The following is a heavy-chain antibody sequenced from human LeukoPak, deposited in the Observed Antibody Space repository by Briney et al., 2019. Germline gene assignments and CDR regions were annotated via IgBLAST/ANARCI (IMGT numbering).Heavy chain of an antibody. CDR2: ISGSGGNT. CDR1: GLTFSNYG. D-gene: IGHD6-19*01. CDR3: AKGQRGSVTSTFDY. J-gene: IGHJ4*02. V-gene: IGHV3-23*01. Sequence: GGSLRLSCAASGLTFSNYGVSWVRQAPGKGLEWVSAISGSGGNTYYADSVKGRFTISRDNSKNTLYLQMNSLRAEDTAVYYCAKGQRGSVTSTFDYWGQGTLVTVSS.